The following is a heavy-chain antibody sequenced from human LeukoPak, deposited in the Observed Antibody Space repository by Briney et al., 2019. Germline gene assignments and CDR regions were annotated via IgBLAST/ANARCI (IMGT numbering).Heavy chain of an antibody. J-gene: IGHJ5*02. Sequence: SETLSLTCAVYGESFSGYYWSWIRQPPGKRLEWIGEVHHSGSTNYNPSLKSRVTVSADTSKNQFSLRLSSVTAADMAVYYCARRREARYPNWFDPWGQGTRVTVSS. CDR2: VHHSGST. CDR1: GESFSGYY. V-gene: IGHV4-34*01. D-gene: IGHD1-1*01. CDR3: ARRREARYPNWFDP.